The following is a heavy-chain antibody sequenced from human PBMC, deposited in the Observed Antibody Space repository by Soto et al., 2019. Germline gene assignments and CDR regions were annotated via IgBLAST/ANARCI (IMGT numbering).Heavy chain of an antibody. CDR3: ARISSTRRSVWWAADP. Sequence: GASVKVSCEASGGTFSSYAISWVRQTPGQGLEWMGGIIPIFGTANYAQKFQGRVTITADESTSTAYMELSSPRSEDTAVYYCARISSTRRSVWWAADPWGQGTLVTVSS. CDR1: GGTFSSYA. V-gene: IGHV1-69*13. D-gene: IGHD2-2*01. CDR2: IIPIFGTA. J-gene: IGHJ5*02.